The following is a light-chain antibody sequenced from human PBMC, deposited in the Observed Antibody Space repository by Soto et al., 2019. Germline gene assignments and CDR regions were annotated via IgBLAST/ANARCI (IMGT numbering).Light chain of an antibody. CDR3: QQYNNWPGVT. V-gene: IGKV3-15*01. Sequence: EIVMTQSPATLSVSPGERATLSCRASQSVSSNLAWYQQKPGQAPRLLIYGASTRATGIPARFSGSGSGTEFTLTISSLQSVDFAVYYCQQYNNWPGVTFGQGTKLEIK. CDR1: QSVSSN. J-gene: IGKJ2*01. CDR2: GAS.